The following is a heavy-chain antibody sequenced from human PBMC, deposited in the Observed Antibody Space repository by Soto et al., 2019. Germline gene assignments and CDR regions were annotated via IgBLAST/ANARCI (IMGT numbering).Heavy chain of an antibody. J-gene: IGHJ4*02. V-gene: IGHV1-69*02. CDR2: INPILSMS. Sequence: QVQLVQSGAEVKKPGSSVRVSCKASGDTFTFNSINWVRQAHGLGLEWMGRINPILSMSNYAQRFQGRVTMTADKSTSTAYMELSSLRSEDTAMYYCASSYGSGYRAFDYWGQGALVTVSS. CDR1: GDTFTFNS. D-gene: IGHD3-10*01. CDR3: ASSYGSGYRAFDY.